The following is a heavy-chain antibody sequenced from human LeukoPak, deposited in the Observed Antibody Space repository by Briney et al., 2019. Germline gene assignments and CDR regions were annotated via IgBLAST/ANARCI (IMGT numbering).Heavy chain of an antibody. D-gene: IGHD6-13*01. J-gene: IGHJ4*02. CDR3: ARDYIAAAGMIGFDY. CDR1: GYTFTGYY. V-gene: IGHV1-2*02. Sequence: ASVKVSCKASGYTFTGYYMHWVRQAPGQGLEWMGWINPNSGGTNYAQKFQGRVTMTRDTSISTAYMELSRLRSDDTAVYYRARDYIAAAGMIGFDYWGQGTLVTVSS. CDR2: INPNSGGT.